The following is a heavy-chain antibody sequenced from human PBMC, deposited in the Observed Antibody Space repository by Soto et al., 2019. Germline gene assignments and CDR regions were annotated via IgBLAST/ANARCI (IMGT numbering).Heavy chain of an antibody. CDR3: ARSWGYYFDY. J-gene: IGHJ4*02. V-gene: IGHV4-59*01. D-gene: IGHD3-16*01. CDR1: GGSISSYY. Sequence: QVQLQESGPGLLKPSETLSHTCTVSGGSISSYYWSWIRQPPGKGLEWIGYIYYSGSTNYNPSLKSRVTISVDTSKNQFSLKLSSVTAADTAVYYCARSWGYYFDYWGQGTLVTVFS. CDR2: IYYSGST.